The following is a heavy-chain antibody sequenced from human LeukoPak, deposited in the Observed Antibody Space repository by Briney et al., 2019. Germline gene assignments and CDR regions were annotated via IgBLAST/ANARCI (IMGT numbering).Heavy chain of an antibody. Sequence: SETLSLTCTVSGGSISTYYWSWIRQPPGKGLEYIGYIYNSGGSTNYNPSLKSRVTISVDTSKNQFSLKLSSVTAADTAVYYCARQLRPYYFDYWGQGTLVTVSS. CDR2: IYNSGGST. V-gene: IGHV4-59*08. J-gene: IGHJ4*02. CDR1: GGSISTYY. CDR3: ARQLRPYYFDY. D-gene: IGHD4-17*01.